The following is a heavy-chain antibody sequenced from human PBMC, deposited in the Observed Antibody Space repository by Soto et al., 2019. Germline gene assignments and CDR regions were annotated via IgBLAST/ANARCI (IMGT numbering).Heavy chain of an antibody. CDR3: ARRWGEGRVDY. J-gene: IGHJ4*02. CDR1: GASISSSNW. V-gene: IGHV4-4*02. Sequence: SETLSLTCAVSGASISSSNWWSWVRQPPGKGLEWIGEIYYSGSTNYNPSLKSRVTISVDKSRNQFSLKLSSVTAADTAVYYCARRWGEGRVDYWGQGTLVTVSS. D-gene: IGHD3-10*01. CDR2: IYYSGST.